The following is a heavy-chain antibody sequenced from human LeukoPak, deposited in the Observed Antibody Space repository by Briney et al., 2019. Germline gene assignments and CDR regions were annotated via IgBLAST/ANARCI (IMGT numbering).Heavy chain of an antibody. CDR3: ARGGYGDYGPDAFDI. Sequence: SETLSLTCTVSGYSISSGYYWGWIRQPPGKGLEWIGSIYHSGSTYYNPSLKSRVTISVDTSKNQFSLKLSSVTAAGTAVYYCARGGYGDYGPDAFDIWGQGTMVTVSS. CDR2: IYHSGST. CDR1: GYSISSGYY. D-gene: IGHD4-17*01. V-gene: IGHV4-38-2*02. J-gene: IGHJ3*02.